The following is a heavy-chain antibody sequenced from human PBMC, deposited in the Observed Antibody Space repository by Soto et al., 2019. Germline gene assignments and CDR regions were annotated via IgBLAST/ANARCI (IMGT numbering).Heavy chain of an antibody. CDR2: ISSNGGST. V-gene: IGHV3-64D*06. J-gene: IGHJ6*02. D-gene: IGHD3-10*01. CDR3: VKRGTWFGEYPALDYYSGMDV. Sequence: PGGSLILSCVASRFTFRTYCMHWVRQAPGKGLEYVSAISSNGGSTYYADSVKGRFTISRDNSKNTLYLQMSSLRAEDTAVYYCVKRGTWFGEYPALDYYSGMDVWAQGTTVTVSS. CDR1: RFTFRTYC.